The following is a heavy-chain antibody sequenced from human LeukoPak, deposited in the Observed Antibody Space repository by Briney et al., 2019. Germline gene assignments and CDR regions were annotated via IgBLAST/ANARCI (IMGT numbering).Heavy chain of an antibody. Sequence: GGSLRLSCAASGFTFSSYAMTWVRQAPGQGLEWVSTISGSGGSIYYADSVKGRFTISRDNSKNTLYLQMSSLRAEDTAVYFCVRGYSFGPYGMDVWGQGTTVTVSS. CDR1: GFTFSSYA. J-gene: IGHJ6*02. CDR2: ISGSGGSI. D-gene: IGHD2-15*01. CDR3: VRGYSFGPYGMDV. V-gene: IGHV3-23*01.